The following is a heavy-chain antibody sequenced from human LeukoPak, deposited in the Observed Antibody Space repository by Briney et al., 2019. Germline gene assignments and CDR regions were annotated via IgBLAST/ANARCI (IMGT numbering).Heavy chain of an antibody. CDR2: INHSGST. CDR1: GGSFSGYY. CDR3: ARDCSSTSCYTE. D-gene: IGHD2-2*02. Sequence: SSETLSLTCAVYGGSFSGYYWSWIRQPPGKGLEWIGEINHSGSTNYNPSLKSRVTISVDTSKNQFSLKLSSVTAADTAVYYCARDCSSTSCYTEWGQGTLVTVSS. J-gene: IGHJ4*02. V-gene: IGHV4-34*01.